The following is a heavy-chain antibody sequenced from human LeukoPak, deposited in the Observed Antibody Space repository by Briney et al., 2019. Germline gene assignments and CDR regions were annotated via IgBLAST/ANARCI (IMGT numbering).Heavy chain of an antibody. CDR3: ARVSPYTSSWPLDY. Sequence: SETLSLTCTVSGGSISSYYWSWIRQPPGKGLEWIGYIYYSGSTNYNPSLKSRVTISVDTSKNQFSLKLSSVTAADTAVYYCARVSPYTSSWPLDYWGQGTLATVPS. CDR2: IYYSGST. V-gene: IGHV4-59*01. D-gene: IGHD6-13*01. CDR1: GGSISSYY. J-gene: IGHJ4*02.